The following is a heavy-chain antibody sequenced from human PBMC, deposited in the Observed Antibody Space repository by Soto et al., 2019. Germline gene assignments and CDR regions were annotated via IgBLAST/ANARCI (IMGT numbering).Heavy chain of an antibody. D-gene: IGHD2-15*01. CDR1: GFAFTSYA. J-gene: IGHJ4*02. Sequence: EVQLLESGGGLVQPGGSLRLSCATSGFAFTSYALSWVRQAPGKGLEWVSAISGSGGSSSYADSVKGRFTVSRDNSKNTLFLQMNSLRAEDTAVYYCVKKGGYCSGNTCYLPSEGRGHFDYWSQGSPVTVSS. CDR2: ISGSGGSS. CDR3: VKKGGYCSGNTCYLPSEGRGHFDY. V-gene: IGHV3-23*01.